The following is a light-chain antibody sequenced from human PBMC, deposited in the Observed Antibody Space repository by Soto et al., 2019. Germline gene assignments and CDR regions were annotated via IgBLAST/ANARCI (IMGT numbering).Light chain of an antibody. CDR3: SSYAGSNNVV. Sequence: QSVLTQPPSASGSPGQSVTISCTGTSSDVGGYNYVSWYQQHPGKAPKLMIYEVSKRPSGVPDLFSGSKSGNTASLTVSGLRAEDEADYYCSSYAGSNNVVFGGGTKLTVL. V-gene: IGLV2-8*01. CDR1: SSDVGGYNY. CDR2: EVS. J-gene: IGLJ2*01.